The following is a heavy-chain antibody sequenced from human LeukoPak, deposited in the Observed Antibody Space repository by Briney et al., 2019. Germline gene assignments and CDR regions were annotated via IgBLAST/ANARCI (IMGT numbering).Heavy chain of an antibody. Sequence: GGSLRLSCAASGFTFSNYWMHWVRHAPGKGLVWVSRINRDGSSTTYVDSVKGRLTISRDNAKNTLYLQMNSLRAEDTAVYYCARDGMDVWGQGTTVIVSS. V-gene: IGHV3-74*01. J-gene: IGHJ6*02. CDR1: GFTFSNYW. CDR2: INRDGSST. CDR3: ARDGMDV.